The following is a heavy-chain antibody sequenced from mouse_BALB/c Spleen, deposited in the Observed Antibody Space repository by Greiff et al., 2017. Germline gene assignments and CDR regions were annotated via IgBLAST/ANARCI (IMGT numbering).Heavy chain of an antibody. CDR1: GFTFSSFG. CDR3: ARSDWYFDV. J-gene: IGHJ1*01. CDR2: ISSGSSTI. Sequence: DVHLVESGGGLVQPGGSRKLSCAASGFTFSSFGMHWVRQAPEKGLEWVAYISSGSSTIYYADTVKGRFTISRDNPKNTLFLQMTSLRSEDTAMYYCARSDWYFDVWGAGTTVTVSS. V-gene: IGHV5-17*02.